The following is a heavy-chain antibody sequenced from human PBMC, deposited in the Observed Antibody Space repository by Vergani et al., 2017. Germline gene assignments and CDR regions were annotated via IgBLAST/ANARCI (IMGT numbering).Heavy chain of an antibody. D-gene: IGHD3-22*01. CDR2: ISSDGSNK. CDR3: VNGYYYDQSGLASFDY. CDR1: GLMFNNYG. Sequence: QVQLVESGGGVVQPGRSLRLSCETSGLMFNNYGMHWVRQAPGKGLEWVAVISSDGSNKHYADSVKGRFTISRDHSQNTLYLQMDSLTAEDTAIYFCVNGYYYDQSGLASFDYWGQGTLVTVSS. V-gene: IGHV3-30*18. J-gene: IGHJ4*02.